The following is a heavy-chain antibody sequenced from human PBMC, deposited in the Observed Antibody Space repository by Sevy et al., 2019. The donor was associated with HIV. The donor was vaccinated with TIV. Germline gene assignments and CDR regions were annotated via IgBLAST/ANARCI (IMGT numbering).Heavy chain of an antibody. CDR2: ISAYNDNT. D-gene: IGHD3-3*01. V-gene: IGHV1-18*01. Sequence: ASVKVSCTASGYTFTSYGISWVRQAPGQGLEWMGWISAYNDNTNYAPKLQGRVTLTTDTSTSTAYMGLRSLRSDDTAVYYCARGYYDFWSGYYRRDAFDIWGQGTMVTVSS. J-gene: IGHJ3*02. CDR1: GYTFTSYG. CDR3: ARGYYDFWSGYYRRDAFDI.